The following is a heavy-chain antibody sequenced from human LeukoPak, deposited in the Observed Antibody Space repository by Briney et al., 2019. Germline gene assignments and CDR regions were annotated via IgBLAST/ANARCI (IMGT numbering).Heavy chain of an antibody. D-gene: IGHD1-14*01. J-gene: IGHJ4*02. CDR2: IIPIFGTA. CDR3: AREAPEHQGGAGSHAETGRTEY. V-gene: IGHV1-69*13. Sequence: SVKASCKASGGTFSSYAISWVRQAPGQGLEWMGGIIPIFGTANYAQKFQGRVTITADESTSTAYMELSSLRSEDTAVYYCAREAPEHQGGAGSHAETGRTEYWGQGTLVTVSS. CDR1: GGTFSSYA.